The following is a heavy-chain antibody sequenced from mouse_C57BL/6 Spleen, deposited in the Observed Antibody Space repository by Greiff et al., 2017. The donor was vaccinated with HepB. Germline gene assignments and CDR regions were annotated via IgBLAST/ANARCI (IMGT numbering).Heavy chain of an antibody. V-gene: IGHV1-80*01. Sequence: QVQLQQSGAELVKPGASVKISCIASGYAFSSYWMNWVKQRPGKGLEWIGQIYPGDGDTNYNGKFKGKATLTADKSSSTAYMQLSSLTSEDSAVYFCARVTTVVATFDYWGQGTTLTVSS. CDR2: IYPGDGDT. CDR3: ARVTTVVATFDY. J-gene: IGHJ2*01. CDR1: GYAFSSYW. D-gene: IGHD1-1*01.